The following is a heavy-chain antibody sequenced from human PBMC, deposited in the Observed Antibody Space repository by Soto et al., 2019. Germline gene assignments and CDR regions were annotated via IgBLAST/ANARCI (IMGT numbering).Heavy chain of an antibody. CDR2: IKSKTDGGTT. J-gene: IGHJ4*02. D-gene: IGHD3-10*01. V-gene: IGHV3-15*07. CDR1: GFTFSNAW. Sequence: EVQLVESGGGLVKPGGSLRLSCAASGFTFSNAWMNWVRQAPGKGLEWVGRIKSKTDGGTTDYAAPVKGRFTISRDDSKNTLYLQMNSRKTEDTAEYYCTTILWHPVYLDYRGQGTLVTVSS. CDR3: TTILWHPVYLDY.